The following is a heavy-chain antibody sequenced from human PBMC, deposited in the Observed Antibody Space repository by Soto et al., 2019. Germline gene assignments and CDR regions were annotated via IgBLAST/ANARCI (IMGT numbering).Heavy chain of an antibody. Sequence: QLQLQESGPGLVKPSETLSLTSTVSGGSISSSSYYWGWIRQPPGKGLEWIGSIYYSGSTYYNPYLKSRVTISVETSKNPFSLELSSVTAADTAVYYCARVSFFVLMGYEYYGMDVWGQGTTVTVSS. CDR3: ARVSFFVLMGYEYYGMDV. D-gene: IGHD2-8*01. CDR2: IYYSGST. V-gene: IGHV4-39*01. J-gene: IGHJ6*02. CDR1: GGSISSSSYY.